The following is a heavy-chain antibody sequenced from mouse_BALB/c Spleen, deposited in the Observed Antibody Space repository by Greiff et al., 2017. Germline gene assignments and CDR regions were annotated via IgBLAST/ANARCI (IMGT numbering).Heavy chain of an antibody. CDR3: ARGGGRPMDY. J-gene: IGHJ4*01. Sequence: QVHVKQSGAELVRPGSSVKISCKASGYAFSSYWMNWVKQRPGQGLEWIGQIYPGDGDTNYNGKFKGKATLTADKSSSTAYMQLSSLTSEDSAVYFCARGGGRPMDYWGQGTSVTVSS. CDR2: IYPGDGDT. D-gene: IGHD1-1*02. CDR1: GYAFSSYW. V-gene: IGHV1-80*01.